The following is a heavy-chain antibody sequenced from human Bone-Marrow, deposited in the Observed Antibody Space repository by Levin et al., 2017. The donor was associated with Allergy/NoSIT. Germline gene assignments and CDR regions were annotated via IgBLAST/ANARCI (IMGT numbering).Heavy chain of an antibody. D-gene: IGHD6-19*01. CDR1: GGSFSGYY. J-gene: IGHJ4*02. Sequence: SQTLSLTCAVYGGSFSGYYWSWIRQPPGKGLEWIGEINHSGSTNYNPSLKSRVTISVDTSKNQFSLKLSSVTAADTAVYYCARGRYFYYGGWYRIDWYYFDYWGQGTLVTVSS. CDR3: ARGRYFYYGGWYRIDWYYFDY. CDR2: INHSGST. V-gene: IGHV4-34*01.